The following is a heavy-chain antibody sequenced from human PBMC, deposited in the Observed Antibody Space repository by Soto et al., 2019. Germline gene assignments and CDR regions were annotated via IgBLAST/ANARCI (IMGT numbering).Heavy chain of an antibody. CDR1: GDSVSSKSAA. Sequence: SQTLSLTCAISGDSVSSKSAAWNWIRQSPSRGLEWLGRTYYRSKWSTDYAVSVKGRITVNPDTSKNQFSLQPNSVTPEDTAVYYCARALAGSYDYWGQGTLVTVSS. D-gene: IGHD1-26*01. CDR3: ARALAGSYDY. CDR2: TYYRSKWST. V-gene: IGHV6-1*01. J-gene: IGHJ4*02.